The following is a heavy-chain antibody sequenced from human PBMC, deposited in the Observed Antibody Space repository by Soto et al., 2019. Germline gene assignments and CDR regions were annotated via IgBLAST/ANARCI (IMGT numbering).Heavy chain of an antibody. CDR2: VYYSGGA. CDR1: GVSIHNSHSF. Sequence: SETLSLTCAVSGVSIHNSHSFWGWIRQPPGKGLEFIANVYYSGGAHYNPSFKSRVTISVDTATNQVSLRMSSVTAADTAVYFCGRVVEGATRHTDFDHWGQGTLVTVSS. J-gene: IGHJ5*02. D-gene: IGHD2-21*01. CDR3: GRVVEGATRHTDFDH. V-gene: IGHV4-39*01.